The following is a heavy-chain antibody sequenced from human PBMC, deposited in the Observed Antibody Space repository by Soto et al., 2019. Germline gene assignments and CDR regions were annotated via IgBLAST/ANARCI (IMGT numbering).Heavy chain of an antibody. D-gene: IGHD3-22*01. CDR1: GGSISSYY. J-gene: IGHJ4*02. V-gene: IGHV4-59*01. CDR3: ARVRDKNGYHYYFDQ. CDR2: IFSSGST. Sequence: PSETLSLTCTVSGGSISSYYWSWIRQPPGKGLEWIGYIFSSGSTNYNPSLRGRVTISVDTSKNQFSLKLTSVTTADTAVYFCARVRDKNGYHYYFDQWGQGTLVTVSS.